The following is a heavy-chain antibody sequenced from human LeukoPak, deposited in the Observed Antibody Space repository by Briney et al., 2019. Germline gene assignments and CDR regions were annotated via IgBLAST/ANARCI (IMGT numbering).Heavy chain of an antibody. CDR2: MNQDGSEK. CDR3: ATGWAAHDY. V-gene: IGHV3-7*01. J-gene: IGHJ4*02. CDR1: GLTFSTYW. Sequence: PGGSLRLSCAASGLTFSTYWMSWVRRAPGKGLEWVANMNQDGSEKYYVDSVKGRFNIYRDNDKNSLYLQMNSLRAEDTAVYYCATGWAAHDYWGQGTLVTVSS. D-gene: IGHD1-26*01.